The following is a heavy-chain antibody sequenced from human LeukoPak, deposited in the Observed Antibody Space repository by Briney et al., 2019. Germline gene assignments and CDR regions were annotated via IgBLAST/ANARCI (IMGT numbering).Heavy chain of an antibody. CDR3: ARSMGTDWNGVRRDAFDI. D-gene: IGHD1-1*01. CDR2: IYTSGST. Sequence: SETLSLTCTVSGGSISSGSYYWSWIRQPAGKGLEWIGRIYTSGSTNYNPSLKSRVTISVDRSKNQFSLKLSSVTAADTAVYYCARSMGTDWNGVRRDAFDIWGQGTMVTVSS. J-gene: IGHJ3*02. CDR1: GGSISSGSYY. V-gene: IGHV4-61*02.